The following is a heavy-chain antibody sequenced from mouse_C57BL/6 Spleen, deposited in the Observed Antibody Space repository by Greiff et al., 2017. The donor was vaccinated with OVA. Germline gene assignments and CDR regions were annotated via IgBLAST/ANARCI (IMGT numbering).Heavy chain of an antibody. J-gene: IGHJ4*01. D-gene: IGHD6-1*01. CDR3: ARSEASYAMDY. CDR2: IYPGDGDT. Sequence: LVEPGASVKISCKASGSAFSSSWMNWVKQRPGKGLEWIGRIYPGDGDTNYNGKFKGKATLTADKSSSTAYMQLSSLTSEDSAVYFCARSEASYAMDYWGQGTSVTVSS. CDR1: GSAFSSSW. V-gene: IGHV1-82*01.